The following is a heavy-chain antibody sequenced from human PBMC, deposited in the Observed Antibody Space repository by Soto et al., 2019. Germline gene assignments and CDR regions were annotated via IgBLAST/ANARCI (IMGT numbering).Heavy chain of an antibody. J-gene: IGHJ4*02. V-gene: IGHV4-34*01. CDR2: INHSGST. D-gene: IGHD6-13*01. CDR1: GGSFSGYY. Sequence: QVQLQQWGAGLLKPSETLSLTCAVYGGSFSGYYWSWIRQPPGKGLEWIGEINHSGSTNYNPSLKSRVTISVDTSKNQFSLKLSSVTAADTAVYYCARGTPPARYSRRGLFDYWGQGTLVTVSS. CDR3: ARGTPPARYSRRGLFDY.